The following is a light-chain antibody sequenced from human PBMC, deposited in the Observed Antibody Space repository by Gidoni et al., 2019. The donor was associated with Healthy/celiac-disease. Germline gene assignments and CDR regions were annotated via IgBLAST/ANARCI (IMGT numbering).Light chain of an antibody. Sequence: EIVLTQSRATLSLSPGGRATLSRRASQSVSSYLAWYPQKPGQAPRLLIYDSSNRATGIPARFSGSGSGTDFTLTISSLEPEDFAVYYCQQRSNWPSWTFGQXTKVEIK. V-gene: IGKV3-11*01. CDR3: QQRSNWPSWT. J-gene: IGKJ1*01. CDR2: DSS. CDR1: QSVSSY.